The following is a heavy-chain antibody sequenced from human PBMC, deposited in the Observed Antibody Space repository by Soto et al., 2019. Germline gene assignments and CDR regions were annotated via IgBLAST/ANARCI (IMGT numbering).Heavy chain of an antibody. CDR2: IYTSGST. Sequence: PSETLSLTCTVSGGSISSYYWSWIRQPAGKGLEWIGRIYTSGSTNYNPSLKSRVTMSVDTSKNQFSLKLSSVTAADTAMYYCARDPSPYTSGWYGIDFWGHGTLVTVSS. D-gene: IGHD6-19*01. CDR3: ARDPSPYTSGWYGIDF. V-gene: IGHV4-4*07. CDR1: GGSISSYY. J-gene: IGHJ4*01.